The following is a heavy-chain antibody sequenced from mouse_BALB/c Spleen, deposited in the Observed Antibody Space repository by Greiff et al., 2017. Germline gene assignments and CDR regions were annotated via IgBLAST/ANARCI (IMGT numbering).Heavy chain of an antibody. J-gene: IGHJ2*01. CDR2: ISDGGSYT. CDR1: GFTFSDYY. CDR3: ARGGDYYYDY. D-gene: IGHD1-1*01. Sequence: EVQLVESGGGLVKPGGSLKLSCAASGFTFSDYYMYWVRQTPEKRLEWVATISDGGSYTYYPDSVKGRFTISRDNAKNNLYLQMSSLKSEDTAMYYCARGGDYYYDYWGQGTTLTVAS. V-gene: IGHV5-4*02.